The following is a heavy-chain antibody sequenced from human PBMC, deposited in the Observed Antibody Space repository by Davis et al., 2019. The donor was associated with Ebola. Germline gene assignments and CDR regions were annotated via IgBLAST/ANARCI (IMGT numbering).Heavy chain of an antibody. D-gene: IGHD6-19*01. CDR2: IIPIFGTA. CDR3: ARGIDSSGWTH. V-gene: IGHV1-69*13. J-gene: IGHJ4*02. CDR1: GYTFTSYG. Sequence: SVKVSCKASGYTFTSYGISWVRQAPGQGLEWMGGIIPIFGTANYAQKFQGRVTITADESTSTAYMELSRLRSDDTAVYYCARGIDSSGWTHWGQGTLVTVSS.